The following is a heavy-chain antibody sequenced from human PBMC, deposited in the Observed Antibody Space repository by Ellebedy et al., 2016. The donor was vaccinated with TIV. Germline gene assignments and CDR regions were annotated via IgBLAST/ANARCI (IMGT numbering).Heavy chain of an antibody. CDR2: ISGNGEYT. CDR3: AKLGFDILTGSGGMDV. J-gene: IGHJ6*02. D-gene: IGHD3-9*01. Sequence: ETLSLTCAASGFTFSSYAMSWVRQAPGKGLDWVSLISGNGEYTYYADSVKGRLTISRDNSMDTLYLQMNSLGVGDTAIYYCAKLGFDILTGSGGMDVWGQGTTVTVSS. CDR1: GFTFSSYA. V-gene: IGHV3-23*01.